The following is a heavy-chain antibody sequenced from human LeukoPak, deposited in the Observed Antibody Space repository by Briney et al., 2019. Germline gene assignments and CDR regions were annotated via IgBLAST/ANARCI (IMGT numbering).Heavy chain of an antibody. Sequence: SETLSLTCTVSGGSISSYYWSWIRQPPGKGLEWIGYIYYSGNTNYNPSLESRVTISVDTSKNQFSLKLSSVTAADTAVYYCARDKKGTSCYDCWGQGTLVTVSS. CDR1: GGSISSYY. J-gene: IGHJ4*02. D-gene: IGHD2-2*01. CDR2: IYYSGNT. CDR3: ARDKKGTSCYDC. V-gene: IGHV4-59*01.